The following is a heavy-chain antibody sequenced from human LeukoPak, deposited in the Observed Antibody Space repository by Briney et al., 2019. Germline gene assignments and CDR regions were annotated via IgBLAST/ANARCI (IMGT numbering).Heavy chain of an antibody. V-gene: IGHV1-18*01. J-gene: IGHJ3*02. CDR1: GYTFTNYG. CDR2: ISGYNRNA. CDR3: ARDAGYCSSETCYDDAFDI. D-gene: IGHD2-2*01. Sequence: ASVKVSCKASGYTFTNYGLSWVRQAPGQGLEWMEWISGYNRNATYTQKLQGRVIMTTDTSTTTAYMELRSLRSDDTAVYYCARDAGYCSSETCYDDAFDIWGQGTMVTVSS.